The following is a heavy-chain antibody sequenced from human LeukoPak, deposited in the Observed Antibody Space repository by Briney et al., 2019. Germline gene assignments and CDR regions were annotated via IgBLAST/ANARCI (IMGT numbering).Heavy chain of an antibody. Sequence: GSLRLSCAASGFTFSSYAMTWVRQAPGKGLEWIGSIYHSGSTYYNPSLKSRVTISVDTSKNQFSLKLSSVTAADTAVYYCATTYYYDGSGYYFMPPFDYWGQGTPVTVSS. V-gene: IGHV4-38-2*01. CDR1: GFTFSSYA. J-gene: IGHJ4*02. CDR2: IYHSGST. CDR3: ATTYYYDGSGYYFMPPFDY. D-gene: IGHD3-22*01.